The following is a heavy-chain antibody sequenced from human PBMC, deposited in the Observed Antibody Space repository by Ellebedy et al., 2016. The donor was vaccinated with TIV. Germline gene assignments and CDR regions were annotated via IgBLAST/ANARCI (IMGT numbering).Heavy chain of an antibody. Sequence: PGGSLRLSCAASGLTFSSHAMSWVRQAPGKGLEWVSGIGVSGLSGVSGATTYYADSVQGRFTISRDNSKNTLYLQMNSLRVDDTAMYYCAKEALAVWGQGTLVTVSS. J-gene: IGHJ4*02. CDR3: AKEALAV. V-gene: IGHV3-23*01. CDR1: GLTFSSHA. CDR2: IGVSGLSGVSGATT. D-gene: IGHD6-19*01.